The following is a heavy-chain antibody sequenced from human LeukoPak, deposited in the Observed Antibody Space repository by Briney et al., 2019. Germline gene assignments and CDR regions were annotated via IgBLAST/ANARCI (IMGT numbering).Heavy chain of an antibody. CDR1: GGTFSNYD. V-gene: IGHV1-69*05. CDR2: IIPLFGTT. D-gene: IGHD3-10*01. CDR3: ASHYYGSGHKADYYFYYYMDV. J-gene: IGHJ6*03. Sequence: SAKVSCKASGGTFSNYDFSWVRQAPGQGLEWMGGIIPLFGTTNYAQKFQGRLTITTDESTGTAYMNLSSLISEDTAVYYCASHYYGSGHKADYYFYYYMDVWGTGTAVTVSS.